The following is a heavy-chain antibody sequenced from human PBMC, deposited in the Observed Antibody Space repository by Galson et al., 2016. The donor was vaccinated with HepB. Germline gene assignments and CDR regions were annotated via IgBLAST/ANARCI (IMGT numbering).Heavy chain of an antibody. CDR1: GVTLSSNA. V-gene: IGHV1-69*13. Sequence: SVKVSCKASGVTLSSNAVSWVRPAPGQGLELVCGIITVIGTAHYAQTFQGRVTITADESTRTAYMELSSLRSEDTAVYYGAGGRGLWFGEGTPYYGMDVWGQGTTVTVSS. CDR3: AGGRGLWFGEGTPYYGMDV. J-gene: IGHJ6*02. D-gene: IGHD3-10*01. CDR2: IITVIGTA.